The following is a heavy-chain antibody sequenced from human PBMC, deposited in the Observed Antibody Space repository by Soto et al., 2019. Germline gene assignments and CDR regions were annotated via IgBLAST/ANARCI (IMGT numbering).Heavy chain of an antibody. CDR1: GGSISSGDYY. V-gene: IGHV4-31*03. D-gene: IGHD3-3*01. J-gene: IGHJ5*02. CDR2: IYYSGST. CDR3: ARWWSGSRQGFDP. Sequence: QVQLQESGPGLVKPSQTLSLTCTVSGGSISSGDYYWSWIRQHPGKGLEWIGYIYYSGSTYYNPSHKRRVTISVDTSKNQCSLKLSSVTAADTAVYYCARWWSGSRQGFDPWGQGTLVTVSS.